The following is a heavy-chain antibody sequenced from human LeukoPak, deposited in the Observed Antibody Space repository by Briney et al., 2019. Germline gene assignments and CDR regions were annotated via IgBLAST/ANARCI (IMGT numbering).Heavy chain of an antibody. Sequence: PGGSLRLSCAASGFTFSSYEMNWVRQAPGKGLEWVSYISSSGGKYHADSVKGRFTISRDNAKNSLYLQLNSLRAEDTAVYYCARQTPRQQLVNDAFDIWGQGTMVTVSS. J-gene: IGHJ3*02. CDR1: GFTFSSYE. D-gene: IGHD6-13*01. CDR2: ISSSGGK. V-gene: IGHV3-48*03. CDR3: ARQTPRQQLVNDAFDI.